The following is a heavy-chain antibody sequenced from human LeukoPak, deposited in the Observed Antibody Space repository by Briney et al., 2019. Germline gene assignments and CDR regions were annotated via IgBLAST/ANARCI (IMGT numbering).Heavy chain of an antibody. Sequence: SETLSLTCTVSGGSISSSSYYWGWIRQPPGKGLEWIGSIYYSGSTYYNPSLKSRVTISVDTSKNQFSLKLSSVTAADTAVYYCARLNYDFWSGPGRKNWFDPWGQGTLVTVSS. CDR3: ARLNYDFWSGPGRKNWFDP. D-gene: IGHD3-3*01. V-gene: IGHV4-39*07. CDR1: GGSISSSSYY. J-gene: IGHJ5*02. CDR2: IYYSGST.